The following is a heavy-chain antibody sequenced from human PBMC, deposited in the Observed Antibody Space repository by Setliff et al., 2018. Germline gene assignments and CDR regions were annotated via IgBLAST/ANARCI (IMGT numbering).Heavy chain of an antibody. CDR1: GASLNSGTYY. CDR3: ARTGTYRYFDY. V-gene: IGHV4-39*01. CDR2: IYYRGDT. Sequence: PSETLSLTCTVSGASLNSGTYYWGWIRQPPGKGLEWIGRIYYRGDTYYNPSLKGRLTISVDTAQNQFSLRLTSVTAADTVVYYCARTGTYRYFDYWGQGALVTVSS. J-gene: IGHJ4*02. D-gene: IGHD1-1*01.